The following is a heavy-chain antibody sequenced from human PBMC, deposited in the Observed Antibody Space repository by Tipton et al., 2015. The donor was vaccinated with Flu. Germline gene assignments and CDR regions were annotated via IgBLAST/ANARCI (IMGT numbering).Heavy chain of an antibody. CDR2: IKQDGSER. Sequence: AASGFTFSTYWMSWVRQAPGKGLEWVANIKQDGSERWYVDSVKGRFTISRDNAKSSLYLQMNSLRAEDTAVYYCARDRTAAPGYFDYWGQGILVTVSS. CDR3: ARDRTAAPGYFDY. V-gene: IGHV3-7*01. CDR1: GFTFSTYW. J-gene: IGHJ4*02. D-gene: IGHD6-6*01.